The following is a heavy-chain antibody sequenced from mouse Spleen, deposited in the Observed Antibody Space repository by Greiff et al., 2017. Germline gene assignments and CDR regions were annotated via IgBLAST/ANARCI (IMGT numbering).Heavy chain of an antibody. Sequence: QVQLQQSGPGLVQPSQSLSITCTVSGFSLTSYGVHWVRQSPGKGLEWLGVIWSGGSTDYNAAFISRLSISKDNSKSQVFFKMNSLQADDTAIYYCASIITTVEGPYAMDYWGQGTSVTVSS. CDR3: ASIITTVEGPYAMDY. J-gene: IGHJ4*01. V-gene: IGHV2-2*01. CDR1: GFSLTSYG. D-gene: IGHD1-1*01. CDR2: IWSGGST.